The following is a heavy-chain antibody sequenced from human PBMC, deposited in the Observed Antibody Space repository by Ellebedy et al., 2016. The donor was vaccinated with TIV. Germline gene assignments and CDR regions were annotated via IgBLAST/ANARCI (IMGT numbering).Heavy chain of an antibody. Sequence: GGSLRLSXAASGFIFSDYAMHWVRQAPGKGLEWVAVVSSEGRVQVYADSVRGRFTISRDNSKSTRFVQMNSLRVEDTAVYYCARERGNTGDLHYWGQGTLVTVSS. J-gene: IGHJ4*02. CDR1: GFIFSDYA. D-gene: IGHD1-1*01. CDR3: ARERGNTGDLHY. V-gene: IGHV3-30*04. CDR2: VSSEGRVQ.